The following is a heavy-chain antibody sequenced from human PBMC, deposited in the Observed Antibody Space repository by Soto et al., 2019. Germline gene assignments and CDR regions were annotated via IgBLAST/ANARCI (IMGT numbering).Heavy chain of an antibody. CDR1: GGSISSYY. Sequence: PSETLSLTCTVSGGSISSYYWSWIRQPPGKGLEWIGYIYYSGSTNYNPSLKSRVTISVDTSKNQFSLKLSSVTAADTAVYYCARHQSGWYGYYFDYWGQGTLVTVSS. V-gene: IGHV4-59*08. CDR2: IYYSGST. CDR3: ARHQSGWYGYYFDY. D-gene: IGHD6-19*01. J-gene: IGHJ4*02.